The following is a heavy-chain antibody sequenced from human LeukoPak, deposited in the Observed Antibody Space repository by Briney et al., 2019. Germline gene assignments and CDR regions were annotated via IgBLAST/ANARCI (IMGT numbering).Heavy chain of an antibody. D-gene: IGHD3-10*01. CDR3: ARNLLLLWYAFDI. CDR2: INPSGGTT. V-gene: IGHV1-46*01. J-gene: IGHJ3*02. Sequence: ASVKVSCKASGYTFTSYSMHWVRQAPGQGLEWMGIINPSGGTTSYAQKFQVRVTMTRDMSTSTVYMELNSLRSEDTAVYYCARNLLLLWYAFDIWGQGTMVTVSS. CDR1: GYTFTSYS.